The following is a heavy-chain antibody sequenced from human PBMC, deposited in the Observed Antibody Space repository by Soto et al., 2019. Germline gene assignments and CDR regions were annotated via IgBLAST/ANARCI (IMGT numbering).Heavy chain of an antibody. CDR1: GFSFSSYL. V-gene: IGHV3-7*03. CDR3: ARSNYDFWSGGSLDI. J-gene: IGHJ3*02. CDR2: IKQDGSQK. D-gene: IGHD3-3*01. Sequence: LRLSCAASGFSFSSYLMNWVRQAPGKGLEWVANIKQDGSQKYYVDSVKGRFTISRDNAKNSLYLQMNSLRAEDTAIYYCARSNYDFWSGGSLDIWGQGTMVTVSS.